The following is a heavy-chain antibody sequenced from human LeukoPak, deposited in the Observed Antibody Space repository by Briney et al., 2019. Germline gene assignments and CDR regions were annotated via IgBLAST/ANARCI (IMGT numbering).Heavy chain of an antibody. V-gene: IGHV3-66*01. CDR1: EFSVGSNY. D-gene: IGHD4-23*01. Sequence: GGSLRLSCAASEFSVGSNYMTWVRQAPGKGLEWVSLIYSGGSTYYADSVKGRFTISRDNSKNTLYLQMNSLRAEDTAVYYCVRDYGGSSPFDYWGQGTLVTVSS. CDR3: VRDYGGSSPFDY. CDR2: IYSGGST. J-gene: IGHJ4*02.